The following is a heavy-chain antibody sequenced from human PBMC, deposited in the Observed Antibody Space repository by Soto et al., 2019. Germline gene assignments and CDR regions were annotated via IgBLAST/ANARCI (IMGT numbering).Heavy chain of an antibody. CDR3: ARQPTGYPNWFDA. CDR2: IFYGHGT. V-gene: IGHV4-39*01. J-gene: IGHJ5*02. CDR1: CGSVTSSTSS. Sequence: QVQLQESGPGLVNPSETLSLTCTVSCGSVTSSTSSWVWVRQPPGKGLHWIGTIFYGHGTYYNPSLESRVTISLDTSKIQFSLELTSVTAADTAVYYCARQPTGYPNWFDAWGRGILVIVSS. D-gene: IGHD3-9*01.